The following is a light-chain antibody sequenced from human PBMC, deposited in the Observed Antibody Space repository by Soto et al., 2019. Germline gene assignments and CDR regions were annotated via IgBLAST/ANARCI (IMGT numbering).Light chain of an antibody. V-gene: IGLV2-14*01. CDR1: SSDVGGYNY. CDR3: SSYTSSNTLHVL. J-gene: IGLJ2*01. CDR2: DVS. Sequence: QSALTQPASVSGSPGQSITISCTGTSSDVGGYNYVSWYQQHPGKPPKLMIYDVSNRPSGVSNRFSGSKSGNTASLTISGLQAEDEADYYCSSYTSSNTLHVLFGGGTKLTVL.